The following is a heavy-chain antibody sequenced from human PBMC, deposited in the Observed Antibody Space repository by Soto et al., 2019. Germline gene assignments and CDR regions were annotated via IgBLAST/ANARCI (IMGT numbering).Heavy chain of an antibody. CDR1: GFTFSSYA. CDR2: ISGSGGST. Sequence: GGSLRLSCAASGFTFSSYAMSWVRQAPGKGLEWVSAISGSGGSTYYADSVKGQFTISRDNSKNTLYLQMNSLRAEDTAVYYCAKDRYGDGYFDYWGQGTLVTVSS. D-gene: IGHD2-21*02. J-gene: IGHJ4*02. V-gene: IGHV3-23*01. CDR3: AKDRYGDGYFDY.